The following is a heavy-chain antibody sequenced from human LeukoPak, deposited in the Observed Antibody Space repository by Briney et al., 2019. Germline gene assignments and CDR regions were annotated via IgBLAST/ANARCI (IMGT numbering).Heavy chain of an antibody. CDR3: ARRGYCATTTCYRLFDY. CDR2: IYPGDSDT. CDR1: GYXFTNYW. Sequence: GESLKISCNGSGYXFTNYWICWVRQMPGKGLEWMGIIYPGDSDTRYSPSFQGQVTISADKSITTAYLQWSSLKASDTAMYYCARRGYCATTTCYRLFDYWGQGTLVTVSS. D-gene: IGHD2-2*01. V-gene: IGHV5-51*01. J-gene: IGHJ4*02.